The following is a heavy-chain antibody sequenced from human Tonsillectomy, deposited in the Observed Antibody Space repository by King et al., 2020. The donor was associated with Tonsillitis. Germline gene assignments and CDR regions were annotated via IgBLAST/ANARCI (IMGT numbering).Heavy chain of an antibody. D-gene: IGHD2-21*02. CDR1: GYIFINYY. CDR2: INPSGGST. Sequence: QLVQSGAEVKKPGASVKVSCKASGYIFINYYMHWVRQAPGLGLEWMGIINPSGGSTSYAQKFQGRVTMTRDTSTSTVYMELSSLRSEDTAVYYCTRGGGDIMLTYYWGQGTLVTVSS. J-gene: IGHJ4*02. CDR3: TRGGGDIMLTYY. V-gene: IGHV1-46*01.